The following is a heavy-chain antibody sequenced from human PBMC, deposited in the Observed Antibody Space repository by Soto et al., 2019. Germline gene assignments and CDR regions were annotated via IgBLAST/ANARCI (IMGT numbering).Heavy chain of an antibody. D-gene: IGHD6-19*01. Sequence: QVQLVQSGAEVKKPGASVKVSCKASGYTFTSYYMHWVRQAPGQGLEWMGIIKPSGGSTSYAQKFQGRVTMTRDTSTSTVYMELSSLRAEDTAVYYCARDEVGRQWLVSIDYWGQGTLVTVSS. CDR2: IKPSGGST. CDR3: ARDEVGRQWLVSIDY. J-gene: IGHJ4*02. CDR1: GYTFTSYY. V-gene: IGHV1-46*01.